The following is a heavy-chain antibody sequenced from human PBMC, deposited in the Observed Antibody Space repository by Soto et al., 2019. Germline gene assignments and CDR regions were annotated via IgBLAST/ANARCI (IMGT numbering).Heavy chain of an antibody. CDR2: IYYSGST. CDR3: AGIGFWSGYGMDV. Sequence: ETLSLTCTVSGGSISSSSYYWGWIRQPPGKGLEWIGSIYYSGSTYYNPSLKSRVTISVDTSKNQFSPKLSSVTAADTAVYYCAGIGFWSGYGMDVWGQGTTVTVSS. D-gene: IGHD3-3*01. J-gene: IGHJ6*02. CDR1: GGSISSSSYY. V-gene: IGHV4-39*01.